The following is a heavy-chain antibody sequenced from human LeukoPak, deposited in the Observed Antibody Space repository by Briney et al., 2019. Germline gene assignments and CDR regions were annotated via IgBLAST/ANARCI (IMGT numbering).Heavy chain of an antibody. CDR1: GGSVSSGTHY. Sequence: SETLSLTCTVSGGSVSSGTHYWTWIRQHPGKGLEWIGYIYYSGSTYYTPSLESRVTMSLDTSKNQFSLKLSSVTAADTAVYYCARGFGTSSYYDGMDVWGQGTTVTVSS. CDR3: ARGFGTSSYYDGMDV. V-gene: IGHV4-31*03. D-gene: IGHD3-10*01. J-gene: IGHJ6*02. CDR2: IYYSGST.